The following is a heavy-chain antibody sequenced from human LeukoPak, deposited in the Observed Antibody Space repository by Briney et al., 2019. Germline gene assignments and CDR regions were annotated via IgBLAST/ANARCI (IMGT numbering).Heavy chain of an antibody. CDR1: GFAFNTYA. D-gene: IGHD3-10*01. V-gene: IGHV3-33*01. CDR3: AREIFSSGSYPDF. Sequence: GGSLRLSCAASGFAFNTYAMNWVRQAPGKGLEWVTLIWHDGSHKFCIDSVRGRFTISRNNSKNTVYLQMNGLRAEDTAVYYCAREIFSSGSYPDFWGQGTLVTVSS. CDR2: IWHDGSHK. J-gene: IGHJ4*02.